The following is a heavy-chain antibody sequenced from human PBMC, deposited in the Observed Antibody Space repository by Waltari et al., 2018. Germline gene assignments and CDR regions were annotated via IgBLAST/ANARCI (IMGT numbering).Heavy chain of an antibody. J-gene: IGHJ4*02. Sequence: EVQLAQSGAEIRKPGESLKISCNASGYTFTSYWNSWVRQMPGKGLEWMGAIYPGDSDTRYSPSFQGQVSFAADKSSTTAYLQWSSLKASDTAMYYCARCRAAAGSSAFDSWGQGTLITVSS. CDR2: IYPGDSDT. CDR1: GYTFTSYW. CDR3: ARCRAAAGSSAFDS. D-gene: IGHD6-13*01. V-gene: IGHV5-51*01.